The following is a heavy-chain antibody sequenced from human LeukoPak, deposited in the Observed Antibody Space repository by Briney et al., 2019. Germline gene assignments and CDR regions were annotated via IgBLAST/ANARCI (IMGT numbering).Heavy chain of an antibody. CDR2: ISGSGYYT. J-gene: IGHJ6*03. CDR1: GFTFGSFA. Sequence: GGSLRLSCEASGFTFGSFAMSWVRQAPGKGLEWVSGISGSGYYTYYVQSVKGRFTISRDNSKNTLYIELNSLRAEDRARYFCAKDGSWGDYQFYFYMDVWGKGTTVTVSS. CDR3: AKDGSWGDYQFYFYMDV. D-gene: IGHD3-16*01. V-gene: IGHV3-23*01.